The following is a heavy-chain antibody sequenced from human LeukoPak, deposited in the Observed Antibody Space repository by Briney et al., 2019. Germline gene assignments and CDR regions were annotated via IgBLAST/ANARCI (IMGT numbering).Heavy chain of an antibody. CDR1: GYTFTSYG. J-gene: IGHJ4*02. CDR2: INANSGDT. V-gene: IGHV1-2*02. D-gene: IGHD3-10*01. Sequence: GASVKVSCKASGYTFTSYGISWVRQAPGQGLEWMGWINANSGDTNYAQKFQGRVTMTRDTSISTAYMELSRLTSDDTAVYYCARDRVWFGESFDYWGQGTLVTVSS. CDR3: ARDRVWFGESFDY.